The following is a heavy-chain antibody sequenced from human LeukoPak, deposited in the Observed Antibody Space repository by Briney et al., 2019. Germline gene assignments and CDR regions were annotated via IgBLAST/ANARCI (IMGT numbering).Heavy chain of an antibody. CDR2: FWSDGRQK. CDR3: ARDDDGSGKYGQLY. D-gene: IGHD3-10*01. CDR1: GFIFSNYG. Sequence: PGRSLRLSCAASGFIFSNYGFYWVRQAPGKGLEWVAVFWSDGRQKYYVDSVKGRFTVSRDTSKKTVYLQMNSLGAEDTAVYYCARDDDGSGKYGQLYWGQGTLVTVSS. J-gene: IGHJ4*02. V-gene: IGHV3-33*07.